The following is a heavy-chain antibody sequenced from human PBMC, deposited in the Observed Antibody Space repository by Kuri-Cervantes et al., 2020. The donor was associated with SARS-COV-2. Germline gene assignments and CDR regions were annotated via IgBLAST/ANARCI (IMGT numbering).Heavy chain of an antibody. V-gene: IGHV3-21*01. CDR2: ISSSSYI. D-gene: IGHD6-6*01. Sequence: GESLKISCAASGFTFSSYSMNWVRQAPGKGLEWVSSISSSSYIYYADSVKGRFTISRDNAKNSLYLQMNSLRAEDTAVYYCARVSSSSSPAFDIWGQGTMVTVSS. J-gene: IGHJ3*02. CDR3: ARVSSSSSPAFDI. CDR1: GFTFSSYS.